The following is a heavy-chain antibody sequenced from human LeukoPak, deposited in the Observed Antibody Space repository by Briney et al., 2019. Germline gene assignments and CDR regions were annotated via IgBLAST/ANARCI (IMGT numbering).Heavy chain of an antibody. Sequence: SETLSLTCTVSGGSIGSGGYYWSWLRQHPGKGLEWIGYIYYSGSTYYNPSLKSRVTISVDTSKNQFSLKLSSVTAADTAVYYCARETKAGYSSSWYRGDYFDYWGQGTLVTVSS. CDR1: GGSIGSGGYY. CDR2: IYYSGST. V-gene: IGHV4-31*03. D-gene: IGHD6-13*01. CDR3: ARETKAGYSSSWYRGDYFDY. J-gene: IGHJ4*02.